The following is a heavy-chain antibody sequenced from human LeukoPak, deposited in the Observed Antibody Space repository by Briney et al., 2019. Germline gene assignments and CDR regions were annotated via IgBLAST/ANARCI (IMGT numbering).Heavy chain of an antibody. CDR3: AKGVVAATNAAYYGMDV. Sequence: GGSLRLSCAASGFTFSNHGMRWVRQPPGKWLGWVAVISYDESDKSYADSVKGRFTISRDNSKNTLYLQMNSLRPEDTAVSYCAKGVVAATNAAYYGMDVWGQGTTVTVSS. D-gene: IGHD2-15*01. V-gene: IGHV3-30*18. J-gene: IGHJ6*02. CDR1: GFTFSNHG. CDR2: ISYDESDK.